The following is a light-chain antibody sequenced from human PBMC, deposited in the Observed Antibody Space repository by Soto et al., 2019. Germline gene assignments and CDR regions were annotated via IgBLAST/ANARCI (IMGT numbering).Light chain of an antibody. J-gene: IGLJ1*01. CDR3: QSYDRSLSGYV. CDR2: GNS. V-gene: IGLV1-40*01. Sequence: QSVLTQPPSVSGAPGQRVTISCTGSSSNIGAGYDVHWYQQLPGTAPKLLIYGNSNRPSGVPDRFSGSKSGTSASLAITGRRAEEAADDCCQSYDRSLSGYVFGTGTKFTVL. CDR1: SSNIGAGYD.